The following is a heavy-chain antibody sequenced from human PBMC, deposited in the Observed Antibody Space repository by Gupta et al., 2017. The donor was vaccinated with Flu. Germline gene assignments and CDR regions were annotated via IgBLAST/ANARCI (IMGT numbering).Heavy chain of an antibody. V-gene: IGHV3-49*03. J-gene: IGHJ4*02. CDR3: CRGGYYARAYDF. D-gene: IGHD4-17*01. CDR2: IKDVANGGRT. Sequence: EVQLVESGGALVQPGRSLRLSCTASGFTFGDYPMTWFRQAPGKGLEGVGSIKDVANGGRTKYAASVRDRFTISRDDSKNVAYLQMNSLKIEDTANYYCCRGGYYARAYDFWGQGTPVTVSS. CDR1: GFTFGDYP.